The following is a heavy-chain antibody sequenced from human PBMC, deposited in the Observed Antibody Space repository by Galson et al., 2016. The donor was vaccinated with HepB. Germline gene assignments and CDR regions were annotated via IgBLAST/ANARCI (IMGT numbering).Heavy chain of an antibody. V-gene: IGHV3-64D*08. CDR1: GFIFSDFA. CDR2: ISTHGSGT. Sequence: SLRLSCAASGFIFSDFAMHWVRQAPGKGLEYVSTISTHGSGTYYADSVKGRFTISRDNSKNTLYLQMRSLRVEDTATYYCSTWGFTLGIDHWGRGIQVTGSA. CDR3: STWGFTLGIDH. J-gene: IGHJ4*02. D-gene: IGHD3-16*01.